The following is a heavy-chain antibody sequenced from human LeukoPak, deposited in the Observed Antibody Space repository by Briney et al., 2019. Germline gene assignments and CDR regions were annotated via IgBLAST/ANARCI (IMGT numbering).Heavy chain of an antibody. V-gene: IGHV3-7*05. CDR1: GFTFRIYW. CDR2: INQAGSEK. D-gene: IGHD2/OR15-2a*01. J-gene: IGHJ6*02. Sequence: GGSLRLSCAASGFTFRIYWMTWVRQAPGKGLEWVANINQAGSEKYYVDSVKGRFTISRDNARNSLYLQMNSLRAEDTALYYCARDNTYGMDVWGQGTTVTDSS. CDR3: ARDNTYGMDV.